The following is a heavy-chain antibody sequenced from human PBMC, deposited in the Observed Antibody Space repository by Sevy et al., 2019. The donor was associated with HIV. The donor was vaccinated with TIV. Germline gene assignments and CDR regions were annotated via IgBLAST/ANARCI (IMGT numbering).Heavy chain of an antibody. D-gene: IGHD3-22*01. Sequence: GGSLRLSCAASGFTFSSYSMNWVRQAPGKGLEWVPYISSSSSTIYYADSVKGRFTISRDNAKNSLYLQMNSLRDEDTAVYYCARDAMYYYDSSGYFDYWGQGTLVTVSS. V-gene: IGHV3-48*02. CDR1: GFTFSSYS. J-gene: IGHJ4*02. CDR2: ISSSSSTI. CDR3: ARDAMYYYDSSGYFDY.